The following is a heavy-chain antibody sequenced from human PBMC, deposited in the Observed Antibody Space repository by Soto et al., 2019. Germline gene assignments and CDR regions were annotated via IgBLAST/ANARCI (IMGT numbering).Heavy chain of an antibody. V-gene: IGHV4-38-2*01. CDR3: ARGKWEPYAFHH. Sequence: PSETLSLTCVVSGFSLSSGYYWGWIRQPPGKGLECIGTIYHSGSTYYNPSLKSRVTISVDTSKNQFSLKVNSVTAADTAVYFSARGKWEPYAFHHWGHATAVTVS. J-gene: IGHJ4*01. D-gene: IGHD1-26*01. CDR1: GFSLSSGYY. CDR2: IYHSGST.